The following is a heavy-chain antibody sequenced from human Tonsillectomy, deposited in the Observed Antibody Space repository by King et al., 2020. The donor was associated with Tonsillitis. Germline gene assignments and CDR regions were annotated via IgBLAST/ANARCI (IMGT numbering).Heavy chain of an antibody. CDR3: ARHGGVSYSLFWIRY. D-gene: IGHD1-26*01. J-gene: IGHJ4*02. CDR1: GGSVSSSSYY. Sequence: QLQESGPGLVKPSETLSLTCTVSGGSVSSSSYYWGWIRQPPGKGLEWIGSIYYSGSTYYNPSLKSRVTISVDTSKNQFSLKLSSVTAADTAVYYCARHGGVSYSLFWIRYWGQGTLVTVSS. CDR2: IYYSGST. V-gene: IGHV4-39*01.